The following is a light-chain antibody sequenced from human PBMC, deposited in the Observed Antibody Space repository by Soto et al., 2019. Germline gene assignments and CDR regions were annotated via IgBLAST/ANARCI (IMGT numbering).Light chain of an antibody. CDR3: QQRSNGPST. CDR1: QSVXSY. J-gene: IGKJ5*01. Sequence: DIVLTQCPATLSLSPGERATLSCRASQSVXSYLGWYQQKPGQAPRFLXDNASNMATGSPARLSGSGSVTDFTLTISSLEPEYFAVYYFQQRSNGPSTFGQGTRLEIK. CDR2: NAS. V-gene: IGKV3-11*01.